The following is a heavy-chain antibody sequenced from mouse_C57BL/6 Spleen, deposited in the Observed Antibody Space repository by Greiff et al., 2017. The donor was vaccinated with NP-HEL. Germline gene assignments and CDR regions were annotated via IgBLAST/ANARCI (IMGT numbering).Heavy chain of an antibody. J-gene: IGHJ2*01. Sequence: VQLQQSGPELVKPGASVKISCKASGYSFTGYYMNWVKQSPEKSLEWIGEINPSTGGTTYNQKFKAKATLTVDKSSSTAYMQLKSLTSEDSAVYYCARLNYYGSSYVDFDYWGQGTTLTGSS. CDR1: GYSFTGYY. CDR2: INPSTGGT. V-gene: IGHV1-42*01. D-gene: IGHD1-1*01. CDR3: ARLNYYGSSYVDFDY.